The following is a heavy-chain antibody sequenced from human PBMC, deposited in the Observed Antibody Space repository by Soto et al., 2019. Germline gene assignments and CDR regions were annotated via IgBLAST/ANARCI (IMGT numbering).Heavy chain of an antibody. CDR1: GFSFIGYA. J-gene: IGHJ4*02. D-gene: IGHD1-26*01. CDR3: ARGRGATIAYYSDY. V-gene: IGHV3-30*04. CDR2: ISPDGRNQ. Sequence: GGSLRLSCAASGFSFIGYAMHWVLQAPGKGLEWVSIISPDGRNQNYADSVKGQFTVSRDNSKNTLYLQMNSLKSDDTAVYYCARGRGATIAYYSDYWGQGTLVTVSS.